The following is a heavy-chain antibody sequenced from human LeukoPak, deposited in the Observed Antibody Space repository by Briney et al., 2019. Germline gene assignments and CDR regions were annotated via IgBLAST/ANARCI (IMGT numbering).Heavy chain of an antibody. D-gene: IGHD4-17*01. CDR2: ISSSGSTI. Sequence: GGSLRLSCAASRFTFSSYEMNWVRQAPGKGLEWVSYISSSGSTIYYADSVKGRFTISRDNAKNSLYLQMNSLRAEDTAVYYCAKEFSSVTFFDYWGQGTLVTVSS. CDR1: RFTFSSYE. CDR3: AKEFSSVTFFDY. J-gene: IGHJ4*02. V-gene: IGHV3-48*03.